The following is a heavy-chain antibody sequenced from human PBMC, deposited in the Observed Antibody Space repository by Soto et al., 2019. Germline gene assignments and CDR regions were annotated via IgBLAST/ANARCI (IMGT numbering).Heavy chain of an antibody. J-gene: IGHJ3*02. D-gene: IGHD3-10*01. CDR1: GGSFSGYY. V-gene: IGHV4-34*01. CDR3: AAFSAYGGGAFDI. CDR2: INHSGST. Sequence: QVQLQQWGAGLLKPSETLSLTCAVYGGSFSGYYWSWIRQPPGKGLEWIGEINHSGSTNYNPYLKSRVTISVDTSKNQFSLKLSSVTAADTAVYYCAAFSAYGGGAFDIWGQGTMVTVSS.